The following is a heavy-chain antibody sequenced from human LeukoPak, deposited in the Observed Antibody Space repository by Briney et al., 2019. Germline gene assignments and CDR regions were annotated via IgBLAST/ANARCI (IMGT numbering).Heavy chain of an antibody. CDR1: GFTFSRFW. D-gene: IGHD3-10*01. CDR2: IRYDGSNK. J-gene: IGHJ4*02. V-gene: IGHV3-30*02. Sequence: GGSLRLSCAASGFTFSRFWMSWVRQAPGKGLEWVAFIRYDGSNKYYADSVKGRFTISRDNSKNTLYLQMNSLRAEDTAVYYCSSGWLFGYWGQGTLVTVSS. CDR3: SSGWLFGY.